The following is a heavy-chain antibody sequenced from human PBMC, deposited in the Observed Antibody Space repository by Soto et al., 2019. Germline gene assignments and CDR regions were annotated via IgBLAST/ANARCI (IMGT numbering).Heavy chain of an antibody. CDR3: ARDYGYTDSPPSDY. J-gene: IGHJ4*02. D-gene: IGHD5-12*01. CDR1: GYTFTTYG. Sequence: ASVKVSCKASGYTFTTYGITWVRQAPGQGLEWMGWISAYNGNTNYAQKFQGRVTMTTDTSTNTAYMDLRSLSSDDTAVYYCARDYGYTDSPPSDYWGQGTLVTVSS. CDR2: ISAYNGNT. V-gene: IGHV1-18*01.